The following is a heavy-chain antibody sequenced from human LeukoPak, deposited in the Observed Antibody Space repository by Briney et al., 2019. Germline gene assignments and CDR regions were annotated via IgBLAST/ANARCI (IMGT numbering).Heavy chain of an antibody. J-gene: IGHJ4*02. D-gene: IGHD1-26*01. CDR2: IWDDGSNT. CDR3: ARGYSSRDRVGDFDY. Sequence: GGSLRLSCAASGFTFSSHGMHWVRQAPGKGLEWVAVIWDDGSNTYYADSVKGRFTISRDNSKNTLYLQMNSLRTEDTAVYYCARGYSSRDRVGDFDYWGQGTLVTVSS. V-gene: IGHV3-33*01. CDR1: GFTFSSHG.